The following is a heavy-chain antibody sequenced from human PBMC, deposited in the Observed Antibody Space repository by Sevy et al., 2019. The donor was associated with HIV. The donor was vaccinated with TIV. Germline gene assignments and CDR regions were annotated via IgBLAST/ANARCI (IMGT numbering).Heavy chain of an antibody. Sequence: GGSLRLSCAATGFTFSNYAMHWVRQAPGKGMEWVAIIWSDGAYQYHGDSVKGRFTISRDNSKNTLYLQMNNVRVEDTAVYYHARGGYYYDNAAYYALDSWGQGTLVTVSS. D-gene: IGHD3-22*01. CDR1: GFTFSNYA. J-gene: IGHJ4*02. CDR3: ARGGYYYDNAAYYALDS. CDR2: IWSDGAYQ. V-gene: IGHV3-33*01.